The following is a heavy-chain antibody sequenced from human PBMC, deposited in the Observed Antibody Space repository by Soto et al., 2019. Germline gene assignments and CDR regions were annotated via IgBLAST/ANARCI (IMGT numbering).Heavy chain of an antibody. CDR3: ASEYDFWSGYYIPYYFDY. D-gene: IGHD3-3*01. V-gene: IGHV1-3*01. J-gene: IGHJ4*02. CDR1: GYTFTSYA. CDR2: INAGNGNT. Sequence: GASVKVSCKASGYTFTSYAMHWVRQAPGQRLEWMGWINAGNGNTKYSQKFQGRVTITRDTSASTAYMELSSLRSEDTAVYYCASEYDFWSGYYIPYYFDYWGQGTLVTVSS.